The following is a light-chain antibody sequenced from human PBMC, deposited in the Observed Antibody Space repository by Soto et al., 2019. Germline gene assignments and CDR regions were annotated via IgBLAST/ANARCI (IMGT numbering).Light chain of an antibody. CDR1: QSLAYSDGNTY. V-gene: IGKV2-30*01. Sequence: DVVMPQSPLSLPVTLGQPASISCRSSQSLAYSDGNTYLNLFQQRPGQSPRRLSYKVSNRDSGVPDRFSGSGAGTDFTLEISRVEAEDVGVYYYMQGTHWPPYTLGQGTKLEIK. J-gene: IGKJ2*01. CDR3: MQGTHWPPYT. CDR2: KVS.